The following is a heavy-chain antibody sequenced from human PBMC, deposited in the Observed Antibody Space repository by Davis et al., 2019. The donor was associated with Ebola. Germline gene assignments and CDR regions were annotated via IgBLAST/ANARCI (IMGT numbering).Heavy chain of an antibody. J-gene: IGHJ5*02. Sequence: AASVKVSCKASGYTFTTYGISWVRQAPGQGLEWMGWISAYNGHTNYAQKLQGRVTMTRNTSINTAYMELSSLRSEDTAVYYCARVRYNWNGFDPWGQGTLVTVSS. V-gene: IGHV1-18*01. CDR1: GYTFTTYG. CDR3: ARVRYNWNGFDP. CDR2: ISAYNGHT. D-gene: IGHD1-20*01.